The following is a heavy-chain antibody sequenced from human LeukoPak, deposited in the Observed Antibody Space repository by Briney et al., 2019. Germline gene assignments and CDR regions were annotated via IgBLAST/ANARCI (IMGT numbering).Heavy chain of an antibody. CDR1: GFTYRNYG. CDR3: VQDRDWGFGY. CDR2: IGNDGSGK. V-gene: IGHV3-30*02. Sequence: GSLRLSCAASGFTYRNYGMHWVRRAPGKGLEWVTFIGNDGSGKYYADSVRGRFTISRDDSKNTLYLQMNSLRAEDTAVYHCVQDRDWGFGYWGRGTLVTVSS. J-gene: IGHJ4*02. D-gene: IGHD7-27*01.